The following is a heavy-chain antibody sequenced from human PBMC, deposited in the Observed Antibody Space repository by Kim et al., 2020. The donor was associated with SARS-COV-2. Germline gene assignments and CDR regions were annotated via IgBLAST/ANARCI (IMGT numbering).Heavy chain of an antibody. Sequence: SETLSLTCTVSGGSISSYYWSWIRQPPGKGLECLGYLYYSGSPNYNPSLKSRFTISVDTSKNQFSLTLRSVTAADTAVYYCARDSRSSGWYKGGEEYYYYDGMDVWGQGTTVTVSS. V-gene: IGHV4-59*13. J-gene: IGHJ6*02. CDR1: GGSISSYY. D-gene: IGHD6-19*01. CDR2: LYYSGSP. CDR3: ARDSRSSGWYKGGEEYYYYDGMDV.